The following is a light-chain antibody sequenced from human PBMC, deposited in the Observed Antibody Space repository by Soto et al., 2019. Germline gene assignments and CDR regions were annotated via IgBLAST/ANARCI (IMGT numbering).Light chain of an antibody. CDR3: SSFTNTNTDV. J-gene: IGLJ1*01. CDR1: SSDVGFSNF. Sequence: QSVLTQPASVSGPPGQSITISCTGTSSDVGFSNFVYWYQQYPGKAPKLMISDVNNRPSGVSNRFSGSKSGNTASLTISGLQAEDEAEYYCSSFTNTNTDVFGTGTKLTVL. V-gene: IGLV2-14*01. CDR2: DVN.